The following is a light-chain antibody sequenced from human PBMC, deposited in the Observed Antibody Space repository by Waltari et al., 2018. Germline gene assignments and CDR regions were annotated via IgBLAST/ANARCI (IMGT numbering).Light chain of an antibody. CDR2: EVT. V-gene: IGLV2-23*02. CDR1: SSDFGTYNF. J-gene: IGLJ3*02. CDR3: CSYAGDALWV. Sequence: QSALTQPASVSASPGQSLTISCTGTSSDFGTYNFVSWYQHHPGKVPNVLIYEVTNRPSGVSNRFSGSKSGYTASLTISGLQAEDEADYYCCSYAGDALWVFGGGTKLTVL.